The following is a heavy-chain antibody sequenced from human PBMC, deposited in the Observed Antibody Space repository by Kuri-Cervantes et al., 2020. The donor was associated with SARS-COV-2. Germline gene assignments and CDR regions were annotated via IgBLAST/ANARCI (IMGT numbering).Heavy chain of an antibody. J-gene: IGHJ6*04. V-gene: IGHV3-30-3*01. CDR2: VSYNGTTK. CDR1: GFTFSDFA. CDR3: AREYYDFWSGKVALDV. Sequence: GESLKISCAASGFTFSDFAMHWVRQAPGKGLEWVAVVSYNGTTKHYADSVKGRFTTSRDNSKNTLYLQMNSLRTEDTAVYYCAREYYDFWSGKVALDVWGKGTTVTVSS. D-gene: IGHD3-3*01.